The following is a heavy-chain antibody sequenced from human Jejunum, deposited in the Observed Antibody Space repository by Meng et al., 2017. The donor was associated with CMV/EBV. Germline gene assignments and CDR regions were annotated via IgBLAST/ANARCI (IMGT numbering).Heavy chain of an antibody. J-gene: IGHJ4*02. CDR2: ISISGYR. CDR1: GFSFSNYM. CDR3: ARVLKGGTYFDN. Sequence: SCEASGFSFSNYMMNWVRQAPGKGLEWVSSISISGYRYYADSVKGRFTISRDDAESSLFLQMNSLGAEDTAVYYCARVLKGGTYFDNWGQGTQVTVSS. D-gene: IGHD1-26*01. V-gene: IGHV3-21*01.